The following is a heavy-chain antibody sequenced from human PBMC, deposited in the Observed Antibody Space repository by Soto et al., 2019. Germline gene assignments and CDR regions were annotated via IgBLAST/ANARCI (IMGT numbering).Heavy chain of an antibody. CDR3: ASKGLHDYGDSYWYFDL. Sequence: QVQLVQSGAEVKKPGASVKVSCKVSGYTLTELSMHWVRQAPGKGLEWVGGFDSEDGETIYAQKFQGRVTLTEDTTTDTSYMEMSSLRSEDTAVYYFASKGLHDYGDSYWYFDLCGRGTLVTVSS. V-gene: IGHV1-24*01. J-gene: IGHJ2*01. CDR1: GYTLTELS. CDR2: FDSEDGET. D-gene: IGHD4-17*01.